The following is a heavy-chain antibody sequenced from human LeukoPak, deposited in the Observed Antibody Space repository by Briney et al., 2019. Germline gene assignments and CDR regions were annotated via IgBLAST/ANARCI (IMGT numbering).Heavy chain of an antibody. J-gene: IGHJ4*02. D-gene: IGHD3-16*02. CDR1: GYTFTGYY. V-gene: IGHV1-2*02. CDR2: INPNSGGT. CDR3: ARGSEMITFGGVIANFDY. Sequence: ASVKVSCKASGYTFTGYYMHWVRQAPGQGLEWMGWINPNSGGTNYAQKFQGRVTMTRDTSISTAYMELSRLRSDDTAVYYCARGSEMITFGGVIANFDYWGQGTLVTVSS.